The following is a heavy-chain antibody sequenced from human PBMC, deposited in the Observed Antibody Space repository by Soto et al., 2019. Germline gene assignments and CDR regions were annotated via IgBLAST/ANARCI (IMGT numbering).Heavy chain of an antibody. V-gene: IGHV1-69*06. CDR1: GGTFSSYA. CDR2: IIPIFGTA. Sequence: SVKVSCKASGGTFSSYAISWVRQAPGQGLEWMGGIIPIFGTANYAQKFQGRVTITADKSTSTAYMELSSLRSEDTAVYYCARSKKVIGIVVVPAALGGNWFDPWGQGTLVTVPQ. J-gene: IGHJ5*02. CDR3: ARSKKVIGIVVVPAALGGNWFDP. D-gene: IGHD2-2*01.